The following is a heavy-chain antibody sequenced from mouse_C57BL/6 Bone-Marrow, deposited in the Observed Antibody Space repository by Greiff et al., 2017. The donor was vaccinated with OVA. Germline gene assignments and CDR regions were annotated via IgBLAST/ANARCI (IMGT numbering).Heavy chain of an antibody. Sequence: VQLQQSGAELAKPGASVKLSCKASGYTFTSYWMHWVKQRPGQGLEWIGYINPSSGYTKYNQKFKDKATLTADKSSSTAYMQLSSLTYEDSAVYYCARYYYGSRPFFDYWGQGTTLTVSS. V-gene: IGHV1-7*01. D-gene: IGHD1-1*01. J-gene: IGHJ2*01. CDR3: ARYYYGSRPFFDY. CDR2: INPSSGYT. CDR1: GYTFTSYW.